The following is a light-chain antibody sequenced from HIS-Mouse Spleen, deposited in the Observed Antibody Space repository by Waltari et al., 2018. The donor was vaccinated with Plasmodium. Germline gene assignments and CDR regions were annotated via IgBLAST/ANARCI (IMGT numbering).Light chain of an antibody. J-gene: IGLJ2*01. CDR1: SSDAGGYNY. CDR2: EVS. V-gene: IGLV2-8*01. CDR3: SSYAGSNNLV. Sequence: QSALTQPPSASGSPGQSVTISCTRTSSDAGGYNYVPWYQQHPGKAPKLMIYEVSKRPSGVPDRFSGSKSGNTASLTVSGLQAEDEADYYCSSYAGSNNLVFGGGTKLTVL.